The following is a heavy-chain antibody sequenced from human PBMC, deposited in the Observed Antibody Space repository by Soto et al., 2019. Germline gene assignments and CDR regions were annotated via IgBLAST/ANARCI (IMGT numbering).Heavy chain of an antibody. CDR3: AKGSTISIYYHYMDV. CDR1: GFIFSSYA. Sequence: PGGSLRLSCAASGFIFSSYAMSWVRQAPGKGLEWVSTISGSGGSTYYADSVRGRFTISRDNSDNTLFLKMNSLRADDTALFYCAKGSTISIYYHYMDVWGRGTTVTVSS. V-gene: IGHV3-23*01. J-gene: IGHJ6*03. CDR2: ISGSGGST. D-gene: IGHD3-3*01.